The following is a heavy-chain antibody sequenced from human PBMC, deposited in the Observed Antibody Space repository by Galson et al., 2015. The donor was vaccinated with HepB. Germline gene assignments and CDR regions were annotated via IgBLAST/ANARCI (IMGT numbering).Heavy chain of an antibody. CDR2: TYYRSKWYN. Sequence: CAISGDSVSSNSAAWNWIRQSPSRGLEWLGRTYYRSKWYNDYAVSVKSRITINPDTSKNQFSLQLDSVTPEDTAVYYCARDYYYDSSGYYYGDAFDIWGQGTMVTVSS. D-gene: IGHD3-22*01. CDR3: ARDYYYDSSGYYYGDAFDI. CDR1: GDSVSSNSAA. V-gene: IGHV6-1*01. J-gene: IGHJ3*02.